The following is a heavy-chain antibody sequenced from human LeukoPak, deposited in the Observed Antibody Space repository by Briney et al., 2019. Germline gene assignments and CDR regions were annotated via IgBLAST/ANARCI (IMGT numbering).Heavy chain of an antibody. V-gene: IGHV1-2*02. D-gene: IGHD3-16*02. CDR1: GYTFTGYY. CDR2: INPDSGDT. J-gene: IGHJ4*02. CDR3: ARSYDYVWGSYRYPFGDY. Sequence: ASVRVSCKASGYTFTGYYVHWVRQAPGQGLEWMGWINPDSGDTNYAQKFQGRVTMTRDTSISTAYMELRSLRSDDTAVYYCARSYDYVWGSYRYPFGDYWGQGTLVTVSS.